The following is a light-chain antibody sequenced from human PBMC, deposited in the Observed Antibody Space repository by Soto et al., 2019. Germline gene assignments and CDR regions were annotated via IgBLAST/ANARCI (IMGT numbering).Light chain of an antibody. V-gene: IGKV3-15*01. J-gene: IGKJ2*01. CDR3: QQYYKWPPYT. CDR2: STS. Sequence: EIVMTQSPATVSVSPGERVTLSCRASQSVSRYLAWYQQKPGQAPRLLIYSTSTRATGIPARFSGSGSETEFTLTISSLQSEDFAVYYCQQYYKWPPYTFGQGTKVDIK. CDR1: QSVSRY.